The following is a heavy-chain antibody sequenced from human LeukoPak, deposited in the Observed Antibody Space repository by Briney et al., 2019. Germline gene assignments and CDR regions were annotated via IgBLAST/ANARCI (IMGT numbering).Heavy chain of an antibody. J-gene: IGHJ6*04. V-gene: IGHV1-18*01. CDR1: GGTFTSYG. CDR3: ARNQYSGSYSPRDGMDV. D-gene: IGHD1-26*01. Sequence: ASVKVSCKASGGTFTSYGISWVRQAPGQGLEWMGWISAYNGNTNYAQKLQGRVTMTTDTSTSTAYMDLRSLRSDDTAVYYCARNQYSGSYSPRDGMDVWGKGTTVTVSS. CDR2: ISAYNGNT.